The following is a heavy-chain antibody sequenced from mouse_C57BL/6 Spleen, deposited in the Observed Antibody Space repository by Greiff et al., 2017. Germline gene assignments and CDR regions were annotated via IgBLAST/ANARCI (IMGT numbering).Heavy chain of an antibody. CDR3: ARPSGYDYLWFAY. CDR1: GYTFTSYT. J-gene: IGHJ3*01. V-gene: IGHV1-4*01. Sequence: QVQLKESGAELARPGASVKMSCKASGYTFTSYTMHWVKQRPGQGLEWIGYINPSSGYTKYNQKFQDKATLTADKSSSTAYMQLSSLTSEDSAVYYCARPSGYDYLWFAYWGQGTLVTVSA. D-gene: IGHD2-4*01. CDR2: INPSSGYT.